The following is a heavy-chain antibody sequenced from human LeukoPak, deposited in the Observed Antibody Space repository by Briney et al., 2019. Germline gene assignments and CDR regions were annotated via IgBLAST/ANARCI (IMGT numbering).Heavy chain of an antibody. CDR1: GFTFDDYA. J-gene: IGHJ4*02. Sequence: GGSLRLSCAASGFTFDDYAMHWVRQAPGKGLEWVSGISWNSGSIGYADSVKGRFTISRDNAKNSLYLQMNSLRAEDTALYYCARVLWNGDYPRFDYWGQGTLVTVSS. D-gene: IGHD4-17*01. CDR2: ISWNSGSI. CDR3: ARVLWNGDYPRFDY. V-gene: IGHV3-9*01.